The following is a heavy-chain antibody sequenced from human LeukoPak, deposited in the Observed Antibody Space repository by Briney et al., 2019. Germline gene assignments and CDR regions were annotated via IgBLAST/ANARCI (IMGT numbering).Heavy chain of an antibody. V-gene: IGHV4-4*07. CDR3: AGDIGYCSSATCLSFDY. D-gene: IGHD2-2*01. Sequence: SETLSLTCTVSGGSISSYYWSWIRQPAGKGLEWTGRIYTSGGTNYNPSLKSRVTMSVDTSKNQFSLKLSSVTAADTAVYHCAGDIGYCSSATCLSFDYWGQGTLVTVSS. J-gene: IGHJ4*02. CDR2: IYTSGGT. CDR1: GGSISSYY.